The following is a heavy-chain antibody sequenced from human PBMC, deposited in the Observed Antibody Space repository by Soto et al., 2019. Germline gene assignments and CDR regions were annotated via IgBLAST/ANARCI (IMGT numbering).Heavy chain of an antibody. CDR1: GATFSSFA. D-gene: IGHD3-3*01. CDR2: IIPIFDTI. V-gene: IGHV1-69*01. CDR3: ASPLNWSSYYIAFDY. Sequence: QVQLLQSGAEVKKPGSSVTVSCKASGATFSSFAFSWVRQAPGQGLEWMGVIIPIFDTISYAQKFQGRVTITSDESTRPAYMELNTLTSDDTTVYYCASPLNWSSYYIAFDYWGQGTLVIFSS. J-gene: IGHJ4*02.